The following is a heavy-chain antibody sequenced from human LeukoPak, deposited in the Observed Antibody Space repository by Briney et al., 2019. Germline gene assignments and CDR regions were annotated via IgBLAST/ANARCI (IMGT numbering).Heavy chain of an antibody. Sequence: GGSLRLSCAASGFTFSDYAMSWVRQAPGKGLEWVSSISSSSSYIYYADSVKGRFTISRDNAKNSLYLQMNSLRAEDTAVYYCARVGTDAFDIWGQGTMVTVSS. V-gene: IGHV3-21*01. J-gene: IGHJ3*02. CDR3: ARVGTDAFDI. CDR1: GFTFSDYA. CDR2: ISSSSSYI.